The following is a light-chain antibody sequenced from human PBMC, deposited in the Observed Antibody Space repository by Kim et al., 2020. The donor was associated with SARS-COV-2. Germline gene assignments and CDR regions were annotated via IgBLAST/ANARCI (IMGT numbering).Light chain of an antibody. CDR2: LNSDGSH. J-gene: IGLJ2*01. V-gene: IGLV4-69*01. CDR1: SGHSSYA. CDR3: QTWGTGSRGV. Sequence: SVQLTGTLSSGHSSYAIAWHQQQPEKGPRYLMKLNSDGSHSKGDGIPDRFSGSSSGAERYLTISSLQSEDEADYYCQTWGTGSRGVFGGGTQLTVL.